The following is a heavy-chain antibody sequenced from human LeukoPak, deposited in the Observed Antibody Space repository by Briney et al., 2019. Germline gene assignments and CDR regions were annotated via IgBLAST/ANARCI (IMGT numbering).Heavy chain of an antibody. CDR1: GGTFSSYA. CDR3: ARVEAGFQVVGYYFDY. Sequence: ASVKVSCKASGGTFSSYAISWVRQAPGQGLEWMGRIIPILGIANYAQKFQGRVTITADKSTSTAYMELSSLRSEDTAVYYCARVEAGFQVVGYYFDYWGQGTLVTVSS. J-gene: IGHJ4*02. D-gene: IGHD6-19*01. V-gene: IGHV1-69*04. CDR2: IIPILGIA.